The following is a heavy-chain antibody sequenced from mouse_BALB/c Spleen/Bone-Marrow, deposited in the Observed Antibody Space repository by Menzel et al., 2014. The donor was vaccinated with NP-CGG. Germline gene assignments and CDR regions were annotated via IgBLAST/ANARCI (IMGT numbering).Heavy chain of an antibody. CDR3: TRQRNWDHYAMDY. V-gene: IGHV5-6*01. CDR2: ISSGGGYT. CDR1: GFTFSTYG. J-gene: IGHJ4*01. D-gene: IGHD4-1*01. Sequence: EVKLQESGGDLVKPGGSLKLSCAASGFTFSTYGMSWVRQTPDKRLEWVATISSGGGYTYYPDSVKGRFTISRDNANNPLYLQMSSLKSEDTAMYYCTRQRNWDHYAMDYWGQGTSVNVSS.